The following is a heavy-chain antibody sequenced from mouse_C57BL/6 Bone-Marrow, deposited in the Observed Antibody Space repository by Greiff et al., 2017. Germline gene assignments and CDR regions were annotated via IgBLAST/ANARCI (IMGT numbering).Heavy chain of an antibody. CDR2: IYPRDGST. Sequence: QVQLKESGPELVKPGASVKLSCKASGYTFTSYDINWVKQRPGQGLEWIGWIYPRDGSTKYNEKFKGKATLTVDTSSSTAYMELHRLTSEYSAVYFCAREGLYDGYYLFAYWGQGTLVTVSA. CDR3: AREGLYDGYYLFAY. J-gene: IGHJ3*01. D-gene: IGHD2-3*01. V-gene: IGHV1-85*01. CDR1: GYTFTSYD.